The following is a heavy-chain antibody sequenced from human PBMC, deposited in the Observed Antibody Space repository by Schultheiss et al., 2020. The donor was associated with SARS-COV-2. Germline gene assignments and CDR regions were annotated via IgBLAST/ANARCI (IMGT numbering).Heavy chain of an antibody. D-gene: IGHD4-17*01. Sequence: GESLKISCAASGFTFSSYGMHWVRQAPGKGLEWVAVISYDGSNKYYADSVKGRFTISRDNSKNTLYLLMSSLRAEDTAVYYCARDMADYDYGDYGEPYFDYWGQGTLVTVSS. CDR3: ARDMADYDYGDYGEPYFDY. V-gene: IGHV3-30*03. CDR2: ISYDGSNK. J-gene: IGHJ4*02. CDR1: GFTFSSYG.